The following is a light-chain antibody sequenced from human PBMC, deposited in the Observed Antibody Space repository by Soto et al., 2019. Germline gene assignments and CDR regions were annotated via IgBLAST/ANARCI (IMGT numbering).Light chain of an antibody. CDR1: QSVGYH. CDR3: QQYDSSPWT. J-gene: IGKJ1*01. Sequence: EIVLTQSPATLSLSPGERATLSCRASQSVGYHLAWYQQKPGQAPRLLIYGASSRATGIPDRFSGSGSGTDFTLTISRLEPEDSAVYYCQQYDSSPWTFGQGTKVDIK. V-gene: IGKV3-20*01. CDR2: GAS.